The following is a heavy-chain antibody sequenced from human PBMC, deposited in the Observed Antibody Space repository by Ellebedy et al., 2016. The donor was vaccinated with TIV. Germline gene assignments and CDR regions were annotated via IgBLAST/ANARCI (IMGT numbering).Heavy chain of an antibody. V-gene: IGHV6-1*01. CDR3: ARDIGRWFFDL. J-gene: IGHJ2*01. D-gene: IGHD1-26*01. CDR1: GDSVSSNSAG. CDR2: TYYRAKWYN. Sequence: SCDISGDSVSSNSAGWNWIRQSPSRGLEWLGRTYYRAKWYNDYPVSVKSRITIDPDTSKNQFSLQLNSVTPEDTAVYYCARDIGRWFFDLWGRGTLVTVSS.